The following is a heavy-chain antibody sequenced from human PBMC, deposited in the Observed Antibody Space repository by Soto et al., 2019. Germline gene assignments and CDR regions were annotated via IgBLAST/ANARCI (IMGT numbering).Heavy chain of an antibody. J-gene: IGHJ6*02. D-gene: IGHD2-15*01. V-gene: IGHV3-30*18. CDR3: AKGQYCSGGSCYSPYYYYYYDMDV. Sequence: QVQLVESGGGVVQPGRSLRLSCAASGFTFSSYGMHWVRQAPGKGLEWVAVISYDGSNKYYADSVKGRFTISRDNSKNTLYLQMNSLRAEDTAVYYCAKGQYCSGGSCYSPYYYYYYDMDVWGQGTTVTVSS. CDR2: ISYDGSNK. CDR1: GFTFSSYG.